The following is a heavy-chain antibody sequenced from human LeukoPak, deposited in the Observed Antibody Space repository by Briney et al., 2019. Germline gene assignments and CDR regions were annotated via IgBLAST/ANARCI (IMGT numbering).Heavy chain of an antibody. V-gene: IGHV5-51*01. CDR1: GYTFTNYW. D-gene: IGHD5-18*01. Sequence: GESLKISCKGSGYTFTNYWIGWVRQMPGKGLEWMGIIYPGDSDSRYSPSFQGQVTISADKSISTAYLQWSSLKASDTAMYYCARLDTAMVYYFDYWGQGTLVTVSS. CDR3: ARLDTAMVYYFDY. CDR2: IYPGDSDS. J-gene: IGHJ4*02.